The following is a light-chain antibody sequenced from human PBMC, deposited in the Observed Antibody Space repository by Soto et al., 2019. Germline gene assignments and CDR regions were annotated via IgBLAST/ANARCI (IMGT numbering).Light chain of an antibody. V-gene: IGLV2-14*01. Sequence: QSVLTQPASVSGSPGQSITISCTGTSSDVGGYNYVSWYQQYPGKAPKLMIYEVSNRPSGVSNRFSGSKSGNTASLTISGLQAEDEADYYCISYTSSSTLVFGTGTKVTLL. CDR2: EVS. J-gene: IGLJ1*01. CDR3: ISYTSSSTLV. CDR1: SSDVGGYNY.